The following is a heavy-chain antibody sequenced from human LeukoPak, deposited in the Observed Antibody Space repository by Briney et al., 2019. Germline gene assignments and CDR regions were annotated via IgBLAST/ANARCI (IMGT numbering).Heavy chain of an antibody. D-gene: IGHD6-19*01. Sequence: GGSLRLSCAASGFTFSSYAMSWVRLAPGKGLEWVSAISGTGTTTFYADSVKGRLTISRDNSKNTLYLQMTSLRAEDTAVYYCARRSGIAVAGAFDYWGQGTLVTVSS. J-gene: IGHJ4*02. CDR2: ISGTGTTT. V-gene: IGHV3-23*01. CDR3: ARRSGIAVAGAFDY. CDR1: GFTFSSYA.